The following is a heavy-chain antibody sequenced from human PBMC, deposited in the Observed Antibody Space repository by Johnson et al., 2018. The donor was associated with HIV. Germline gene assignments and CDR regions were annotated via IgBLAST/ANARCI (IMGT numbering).Heavy chain of an antibody. V-gene: IGHV3-73*01. Sequence: VQLVESGGGVVQPGRSLRLSCAASGFTFSGSAMHWVRQASGKGLEWVGRIRSKANSYATAYAASVKGRFTISRDNAKNSVYLQMNSLRVEDTAVYYCAAPDIVVVVALEGDAFDIWGQGTMVTVSS. CDR2: IRSKANSYAT. D-gene: IGHD2-15*01. J-gene: IGHJ3*02. CDR1: GFTFSGSA. CDR3: AAPDIVVVVALEGDAFDI.